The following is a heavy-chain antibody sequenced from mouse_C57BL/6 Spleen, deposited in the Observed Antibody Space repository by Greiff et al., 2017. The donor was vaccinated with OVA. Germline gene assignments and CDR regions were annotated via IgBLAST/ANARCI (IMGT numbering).Heavy chain of an antibody. J-gene: IGHJ4*01. CDR1: GYTFTEYT. CDR2: FYPGSGSI. Sequence: QVQLQQSGAELVKPGASVKLSCKASGYTFTEYTIHWVKQRSGQGLEWIGWFYPGSGSIKYNEKFKDKATLTADKSSSTVYMERSRLTSEDAAVYFCARHGTYYYGSVYYYAMDYWGQGTSVTVSS. CDR3: ARHGTYYYGSVYYYAMDY. V-gene: IGHV1-62-2*01. D-gene: IGHD1-1*01.